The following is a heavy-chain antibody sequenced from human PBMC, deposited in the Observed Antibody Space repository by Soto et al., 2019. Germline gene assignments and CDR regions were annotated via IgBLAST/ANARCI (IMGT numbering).Heavy chain of an antibody. CDR3: AEAAAGDY. D-gene: IGHD6-13*01. Sequence: QVQLVESGGGVVQPGRSLRLSCAASGFTFSSYGMHWVRQAPGKGLEWVAVISYDGSNKYYADSVKGRFTISRDNSKNTLYLQMNSLRAEDTAVYYCAEAAAGDYWGQGTLVTVSS. V-gene: IGHV3-30*18. CDR1: GFTFSSYG. CDR2: ISYDGSNK. J-gene: IGHJ4*02.